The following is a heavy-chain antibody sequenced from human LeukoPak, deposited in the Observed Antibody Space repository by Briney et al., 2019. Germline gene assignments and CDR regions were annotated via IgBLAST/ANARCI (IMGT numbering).Heavy chain of an antibody. J-gene: IGHJ4*02. V-gene: IGHV1-24*01. CDR3: ATAVVVPAAVTFDY. D-gene: IGHD2-2*01. Sequence: ASVKVSCEVSGYTLTELSMHWVRQAPGKGLEWMGGFDPEDGETIYAQKFQGRVTMTEDTSTDTAYMELSSLRSEDTAVYYCATAVVVPAAVTFDYWGQGTLVTVSS. CDR2: FDPEDGET. CDR1: GYTLTELS.